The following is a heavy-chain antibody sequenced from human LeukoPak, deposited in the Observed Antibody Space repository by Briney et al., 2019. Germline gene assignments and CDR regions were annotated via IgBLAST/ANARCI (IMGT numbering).Heavy chain of an antibody. CDR2: ISYDGSNK. D-gene: IGHD2-2*01. Sequence: GGSLRLSCAASGFTFSSYGMHWVHQAPGKGLEWVAVISYDGSNKYYADSVKGRFTISRDNSKNTLYLQMNSLRAEDTAVYYCAKELYRYYYYGMDVWGKGTTVTVSS. CDR1: GFTFSSYG. CDR3: AKELYRYYYYGMDV. V-gene: IGHV3-30*18. J-gene: IGHJ6*04.